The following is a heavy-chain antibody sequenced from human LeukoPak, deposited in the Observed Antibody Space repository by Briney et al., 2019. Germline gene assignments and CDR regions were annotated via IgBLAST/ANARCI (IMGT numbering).Heavy chain of an antibody. D-gene: IGHD5-18*01. CDR2: MNPNSGNT. CDR1: GYTFTSYD. V-gene: IGHV1-8*01. Sequence: ASVKVSCKASGYTFTSYDINWVRQASGQGLEWMGWMNPNSGNTGYAQKFQGRVTMTRNTSISTAYMELSSLRSEDTAVYYCARGGLLGYSYDYWGQGTLVTVSS. CDR3: ARGGLLGYSYDY. J-gene: IGHJ4*02.